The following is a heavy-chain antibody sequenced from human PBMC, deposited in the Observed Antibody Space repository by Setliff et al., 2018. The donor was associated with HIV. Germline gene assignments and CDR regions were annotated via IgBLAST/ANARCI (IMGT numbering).Heavy chain of an antibody. J-gene: IGHJ3*01. CDR1: GFSFGTYS. D-gene: IGHD2-15*01. CDR3: ARDYRWAFDF. CDR2: ISGGGDLK. V-gene: IGHV3-48*01. Sequence: GGSLRLSCAASGFSFGTYSMNWVRQAPGKGLEWVSYISGGGDLKDYADSVKGRFTISRDNARNSLSLQMNSLRAEDTAVYYCARDYRWAFDFWGQGTMVTVSS.